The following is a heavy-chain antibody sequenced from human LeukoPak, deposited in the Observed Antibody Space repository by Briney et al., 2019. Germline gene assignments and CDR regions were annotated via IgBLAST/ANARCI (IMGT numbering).Heavy chain of an antibody. V-gene: IGHV3-21*03. CDR2: ISSTSSYI. Sequence: GALRLSCAASGFTFDDYAMHWVRQAPGKGLEWVSSISSTSSYIYYADAVKGRFIISRDNAKNSLFLQMNSLRAEDTAIYYCARDAGITGTTEFDYWGQGTLVTVSS. D-gene: IGHD1-7*01. J-gene: IGHJ4*02. CDR3: ARDAGITGTTEFDY. CDR1: GFTFDDYA.